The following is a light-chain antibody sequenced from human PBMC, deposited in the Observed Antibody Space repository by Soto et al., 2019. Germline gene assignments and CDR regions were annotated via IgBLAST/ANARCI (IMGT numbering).Light chain of an antibody. J-gene: IGKJ5*01. CDR1: QSVSSNY. V-gene: IGKV3-20*01. Sequence: EIVLTQSPGTLSLSPGERATLSCRAGQSVSSNYVAWFQQKPGQTPRLLIYGASSRATGIPDRFSGSGSGTDFTLTVSRLEPGDFAVYYCQQYHDSPFTFGQGTRLEIK. CDR3: QQYHDSPFT. CDR2: GAS.